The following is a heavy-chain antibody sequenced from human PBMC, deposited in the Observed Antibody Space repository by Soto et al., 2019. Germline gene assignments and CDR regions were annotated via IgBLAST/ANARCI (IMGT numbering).Heavy chain of an antibody. J-gene: IGHJ5*02. D-gene: IGHD3-3*01. V-gene: IGHV1-2*04. Sequence: ASVKVSCKASGYTFTGYYMHWVRQAPGQGLEWMGWINPNSGGTNYAQKFQGWVTMTRDTSISTAYMELSRLRSDDTAVYYCARGIDYDFWSGYQNWFDPWGQGTLVTVSS. CDR2: INPNSGGT. CDR3: ARGIDYDFWSGYQNWFDP. CDR1: GYTFTGYY.